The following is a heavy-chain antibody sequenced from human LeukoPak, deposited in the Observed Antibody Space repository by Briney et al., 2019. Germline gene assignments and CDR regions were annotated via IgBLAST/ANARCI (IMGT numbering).Heavy chain of an antibody. V-gene: IGHV3-30*03. CDR1: GFTFSSYG. CDR2: ISYDGSNK. J-gene: IGHJ6*02. D-gene: IGHD5-18*01. Sequence: GRSLRLSCAASGFTFSSYGMHWVRQAPGKGLEWVAVISYDGSNKYYADSVKGRFTISRDNSKNTLYLQMNSLRAEDTAVYYCAREDTAMVTFSYYYGMDVWGQGTTVTVSS. CDR3: AREDTAMVTFSYYYGMDV.